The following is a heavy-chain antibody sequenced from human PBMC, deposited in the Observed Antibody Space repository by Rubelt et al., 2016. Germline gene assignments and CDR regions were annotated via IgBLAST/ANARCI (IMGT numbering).Heavy chain of an antibody. Sequence: GSTYYNPSLKSRVTISVDTSKNQFSLKLSSVTAAVTAVYYCARDLGRSYCSSTSCYLRYYYYYGMDVWGQGTTVTVSS. J-gene: IGHJ6*02. CDR2: GST. D-gene: IGHD2-2*01. CDR3: ARDLGRSYCSSTSCYLRYYYYYGMDV. V-gene: IGHV4-39*07.